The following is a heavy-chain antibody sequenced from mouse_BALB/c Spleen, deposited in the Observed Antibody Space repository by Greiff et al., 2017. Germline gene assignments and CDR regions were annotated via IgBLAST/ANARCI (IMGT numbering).Heavy chain of an antibody. CDR1: GYTFTDYN. CDR3: ARYDYVDWYFDV. Sequence: EVQLVESGPELVKPGASVKIPCKASGYTFTDYNMDWVKQSHGKSLEWIGDINPNNGGTIYNQKFKGKATLTVDKSSSTAYMELRSLTSEDTAVYYCARYDYVDWYFDVWGAGTTVTVSS. CDR2: INPNNGGT. D-gene: IGHD2-4*01. J-gene: IGHJ1*01. V-gene: IGHV1-18*01.